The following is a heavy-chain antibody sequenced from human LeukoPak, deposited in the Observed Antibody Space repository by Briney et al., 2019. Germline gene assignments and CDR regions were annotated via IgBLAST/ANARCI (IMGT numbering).Heavy chain of an antibody. V-gene: IGHV4-30-2*03. D-gene: IGHD5-24*01. CDR3: ARHPSGRMWLQQGGWFDP. Sequence: PSQTLSLTCAVSGGSISSGGYSWSWIRQPPGKGLEWIGYIYYSGSTYYNPSLKSRVTISVDTSKNQFSLKLTSVTAADTAVYYCARHPSGRMWLQQGGWFDPWGQGTLVTVSS. J-gene: IGHJ5*02. CDR1: GGSISSGGYS. CDR2: IYYSGST.